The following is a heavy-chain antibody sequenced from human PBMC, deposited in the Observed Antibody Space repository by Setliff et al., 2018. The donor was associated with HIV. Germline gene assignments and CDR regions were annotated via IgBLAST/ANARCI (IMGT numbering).Heavy chain of an antibody. V-gene: IGHV1-69-2*01. CDR2: VDPEDGQT. CDR1: GYTFSDYY. Sequence: ASVKVSCKASGYTFSDYYIHWLRQAPGKGFEWMGRVDPEDGQTIFAKKFQDRVTLTADTSTETAYLEVSSLRSDDTAVYYCATGVVPDYDYWGQGTLVTVSS. CDR3: ATGVVPDYDY. D-gene: IGHD3-3*01. J-gene: IGHJ4*02.